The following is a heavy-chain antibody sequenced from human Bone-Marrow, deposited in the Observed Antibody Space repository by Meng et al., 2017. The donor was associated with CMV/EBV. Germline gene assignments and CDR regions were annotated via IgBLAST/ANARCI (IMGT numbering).Heavy chain of an antibody. Sequence: GESLKISCAASGFTFTNYWMSWIRQAPGKGPEWVANINQDGGDKYFVDSVKGRFSISRDNSKNSLYLQMSSLTAEDTAVYYCARDRGIHGWFDPWGQGTQVTVSS. CDR3: ARDRGIHGWFDP. CDR2: INQDGGDK. CDR1: GFTFTNYW. J-gene: IGHJ5*02. V-gene: IGHV3-7*01. D-gene: IGHD3-10*01.